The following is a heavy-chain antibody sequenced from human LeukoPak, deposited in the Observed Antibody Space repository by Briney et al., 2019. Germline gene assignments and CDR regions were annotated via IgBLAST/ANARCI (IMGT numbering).Heavy chain of an antibody. CDR1: GFTFSSYS. Sequence: PGGSLRLSCAASGFTFSSYSMNWVRQAPGKGLEGVSYISSSGTTTYYADSVKGRFTISRDNAKNSLYLQMNSLRAEDTAVYYCARGDCSSTSCYESGSFDYWGQGTLVTVSS. CDR3: ARGDCSSTSCYESGSFDY. J-gene: IGHJ4*02. D-gene: IGHD2-2*01. V-gene: IGHV3-48*04. CDR2: ISSSGTTT.